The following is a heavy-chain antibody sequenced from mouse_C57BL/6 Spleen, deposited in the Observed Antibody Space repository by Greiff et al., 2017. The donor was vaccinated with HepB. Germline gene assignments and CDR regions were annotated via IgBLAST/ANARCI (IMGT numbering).Heavy chain of an antibody. CDR1: GYTFTDYN. Sequence: VQLKESGPELVKPGASVKMSCKASGYTFTDYNMHWVKQSHGKSLEWIGYINPNNGGTSYNQKFKGKATLTVNKSSSTAYMELRSLTSEDSAVYYCAPNWDGASYYYAMDYWGQGTSVTVSS. D-gene: IGHD4-1*02. CDR3: APNWDGASYYYAMDY. CDR2: INPNNGGT. J-gene: IGHJ4*01. V-gene: IGHV1-22*01.